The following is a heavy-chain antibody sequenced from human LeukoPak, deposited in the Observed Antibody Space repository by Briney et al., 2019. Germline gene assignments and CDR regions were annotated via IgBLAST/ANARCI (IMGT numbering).Heavy chain of an antibody. CDR1: GFTFSSYW. CDR2: IKQDGSGK. V-gene: IGHV3-7*01. J-gene: IGHJ6*03. Sequence: GSLRLSCAASGFTFSSYWMSWVRQAPGKGLEWVANIKQDGSGKYYVDSVKGRFTISRDNAKNSLYLQMNSLRAEDTAVYYCAKDRTPSYYYYMDVWGKGTTVTVSS. CDR3: AKDRTPSYYYYMDV.